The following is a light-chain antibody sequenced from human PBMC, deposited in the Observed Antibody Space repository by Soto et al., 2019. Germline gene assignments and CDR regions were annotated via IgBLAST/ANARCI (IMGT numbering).Light chain of an antibody. CDR1: QSVTSS. J-gene: IGKJ4*01. CDR3: QQRTTWPT. V-gene: IGKV3-11*01. Sequence: EIVLTQSPATLSLSPGDRATLSCRASQSVTSSLAWFQQKPGQAPRLLIYDVSRRATAIPARFSGSGSGTDFTLTISSLEPEDFAFYYCQQRTTWPTFGGGTKVEIK. CDR2: DVS.